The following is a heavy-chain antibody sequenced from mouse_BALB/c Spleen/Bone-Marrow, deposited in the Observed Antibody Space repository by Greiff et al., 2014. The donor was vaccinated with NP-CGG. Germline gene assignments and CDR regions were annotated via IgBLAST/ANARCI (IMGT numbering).Heavy chain of an antibody. V-gene: IGHV1-69*02. CDR2: IYPSDSYT. D-gene: IGHD1-1*01. CDR3: TRGYYGSSYDY. CDR1: GYTFTSYW. J-gene: IGHJ2*01. Sequence: QVQLQQPGAELVRPGASVKLSCKASGYTFTSYWINWVKQRPGQGLEWIGNIYPSDSYTNYNQKFKDKATLTVDKSSSTAYKQLSSPTSEDSAVYYCTRGYYGSSYDYWGQGTTLIVSS.